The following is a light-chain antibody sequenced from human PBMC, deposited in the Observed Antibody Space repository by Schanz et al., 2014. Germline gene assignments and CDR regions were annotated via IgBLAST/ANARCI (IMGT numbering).Light chain of an antibody. CDR2: SNN. CDR3: GTWDSSLSAEVV. J-gene: IGLJ2*01. CDR1: SSNIGSNN. V-gene: IGLV1-44*01. Sequence: QSVLTQPPSASGTPGQRVTISCSGSSSNIGSNNVNWYQQLPGTAPKLLIYSNNQRPSGVPDRFSGSKSGTSASLAISGLQSEDEADYFCGTWDSSLSAEVVFGGGTKLTVL.